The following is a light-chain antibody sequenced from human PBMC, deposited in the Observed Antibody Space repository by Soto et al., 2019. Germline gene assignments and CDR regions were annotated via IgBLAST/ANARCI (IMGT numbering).Light chain of an antibody. CDR3: QSYDSSLSAPYV. J-gene: IGLJ1*01. V-gene: IGLV1-40*01. CDR2: GNS. CDR1: SSNIGAGYD. Sequence: QSVLTEPPSVSGAPGQRVTNSCTGSSSNIGAGYDVHWYQQLPGTAPKLLIYGNSNRPSGVPDRFSGSKSGTSASLAITGLQAEDEADYYCQSYDSSLSAPYVFGTGTKVT.